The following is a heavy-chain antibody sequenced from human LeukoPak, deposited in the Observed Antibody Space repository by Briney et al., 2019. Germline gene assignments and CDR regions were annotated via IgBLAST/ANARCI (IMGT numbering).Heavy chain of an antibody. V-gene: IGHV3-30*18. D-gene: IGHD2-2*01. J-gene: IGHJ4*02. CDR2: ISYDGSNK. Sequence: GGSLGLSCAASGFTFSSYGMHWVRQAPGKGLEWVAVISYDGSNKYYADSVKGRFTISRDNSKNTLYLQMNSLRAEDTAVYYCAKETVPAAILVYWGRGTLVTVSS. CDR1: GFTFSSYG. CDR3: AKETVPAAILVY.